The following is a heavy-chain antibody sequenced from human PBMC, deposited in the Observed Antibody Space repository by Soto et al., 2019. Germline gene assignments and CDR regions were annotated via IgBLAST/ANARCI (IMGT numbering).Heavy chain of an antibody. CDR2: INPDGGST. V-gene: IGHV1-46*01. CDR3: AKAPRGGVIITTYSAHIDY. CDR1: GYTFTSYY. D-gene: IGHD3-3*01. Sequence: QVQLVRSGAAVKKPGASVMLSCKASGYTFTSYYMHWVRQAPGQGLEWMGIINPDGGSTRYAQKFQGRVTMTRDTSTSTFYMELSSLRSEDTAVYYCAKAPRGGVIITTYSAHIDYWGQGTLVTVSS. J-gene: IGHJ4*02.